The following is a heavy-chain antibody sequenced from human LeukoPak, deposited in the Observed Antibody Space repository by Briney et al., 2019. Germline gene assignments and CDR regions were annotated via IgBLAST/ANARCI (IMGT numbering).Heavy chain of an antibody. J-gene: IGHJ4*02. D-gene: IGHD4-17*01. CDR3: ARGRRGAQEDYFDY. CDR1: GFTFSSYA. V-gene: IGHV3-72*01. CDR2: IRSKADSYTT. Sequence: GGSLRLSCAASGFTFSSYAMHWVRQAPGKGLEWVGRIRSKADSYTTEYGVSVKGRFTISRDDSKNSLYLQMDSLKIEDTAVYYCARGRRGAQEDYFDYWGQGTLVTVSS.